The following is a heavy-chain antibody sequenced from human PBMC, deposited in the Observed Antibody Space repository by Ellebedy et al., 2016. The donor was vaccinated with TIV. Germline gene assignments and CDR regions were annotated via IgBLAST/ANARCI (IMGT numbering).Heavy chain of an antibody. CDR2: INHSGST. CDR3: ARAQRPYCSSTSCLKGGYFDY. CDR1: GGSFSGYY. Sequence: SETLSLXCAVYGGSFSGYYWSWIRQPPGKGLEWIGEINHSGSTNYNPSLKSRVTISVDTSKNQFSLKLSSVTAADTAVYYCARAQRPYCSSTSCLKGGYFDYWGQGTLVTVSS. D-gene: IGHD2-2*01. V-gene: IGHV4-34*01. J-gene: IGHJ4*02.